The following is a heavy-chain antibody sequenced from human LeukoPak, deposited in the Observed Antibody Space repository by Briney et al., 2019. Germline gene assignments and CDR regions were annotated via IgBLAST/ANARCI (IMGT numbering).Heavy chain of an antibody. CDR3: DRRGTYDIDAFDI. CDR1: VGSFTRGPYY. Sequence: KPSQTLSLTCTLSVGSFTRGPYYWSWIRQPPGKGLEWLGYIYYSGPTYHNPSLNSRLTIPVDTSKSQFSMKLSSVTAADTAVYYCDRRGTYDIDAFDIWGQGTMVTVSS. CDR2: IYYSGPT. V-gene: IGHV4-30-4*01. J-gene: IGHJ3*02. D-gene: IGHD3-9*01.